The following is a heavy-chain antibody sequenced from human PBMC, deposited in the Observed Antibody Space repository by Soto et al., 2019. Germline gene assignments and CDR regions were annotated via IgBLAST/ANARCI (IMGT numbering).Heavy chain of an antibody. D-gene: IGHD5-18*01. CDR1: GFTFSSYA. V-gene: IGHV3-30-3*01. CDR3: ARCPVIGGYPLV. J-gene: IGHJ6*02. CDR2: ISYDGSNK. Sequence: QVQLVESGGGVVQPGRSLRLSCAASGFTFSSYAMHWVRQAPGKGLEWVALISYDGSNKYYADSVKGRFTISRDNSKNTLYPQMNSLRAEDTAVYFCARCPVIGGYPLVRAQGTTVTVSS.